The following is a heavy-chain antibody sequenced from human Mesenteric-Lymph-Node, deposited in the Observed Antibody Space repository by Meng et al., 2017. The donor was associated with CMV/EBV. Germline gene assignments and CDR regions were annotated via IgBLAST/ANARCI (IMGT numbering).Heavy chain of an antibody. CDR2: ISAGGSST. Sequence: GGSLRLSCAASGFIFRTYAMTWVRQAPGKGLEWVSSISAGGSSTYHADSVMGRFTISRDNSKNTLFLQMNSLRVEDSAIYYCARESQYCSGTTCYGRLYGMDIWGQGTTVTVSS. V-gene: IGHV3-23*01. D-gene: IGHD2-15*01. CDR1: GFIFRTYA. J-gene: IGHJ6*02. CDR3: ARESQYCSGTTCYGRLYGMDI.